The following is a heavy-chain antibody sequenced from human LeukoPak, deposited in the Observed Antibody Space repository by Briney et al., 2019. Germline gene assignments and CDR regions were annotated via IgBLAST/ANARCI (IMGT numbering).Heavy chain of an antibody. J-gene: IGHJ4*02. CDR1: GGTFSSYA. CDR2: ITPILGIA. Sequence: ASVKVSCKASGGTFSSYAISWVRQAPGQGLEWMGRITPILGIANYAQKFQGRVTITADKSTSTAYMELSSLRSEDTAVYYCAKVKQWLDYYFDYWGQGTLVTVSS. CDR3: AKVKQWLDYYFDY. D-gene: IGHD6-19*01. V-gene: IGHV1-69*04.